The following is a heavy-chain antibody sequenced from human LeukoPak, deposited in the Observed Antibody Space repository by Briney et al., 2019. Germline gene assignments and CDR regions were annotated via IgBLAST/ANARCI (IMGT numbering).Heavy chain of an antibody. V-gene: IGHV4-39*07. CDR1: DGSISSSSYY. CDR3: ARGFCSSASCSYYFDY. J-gene: IGHJ4*02. D-gene: IGHD2-2*01. Sequence: SETLSLTCTVSDGSISSSSYYWGWVRQPPGKGLEWIGSIYYSGSTYYNPSLKSRVTISVDTSKNRFSLKLSSVTAADTAVYYCARGFCSSASCSYYFDYWGQGTLVTVSS. CDR2: IYYSGST.